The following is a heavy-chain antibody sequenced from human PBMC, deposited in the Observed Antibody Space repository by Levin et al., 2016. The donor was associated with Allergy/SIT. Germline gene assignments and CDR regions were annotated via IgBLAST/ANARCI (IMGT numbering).Heavy chain of an antibody. D-gene: IGHD3/OR15-3a*01. V-gene: IGHV1-46*03. CDR2: ISPFDDST. CDR1: GYIFTTYF. CDR3: VRADGQYFDS. Sequence: ASVKVSCKASGYIFTTYFMHWVRQAPGQGLEWMGIISPFDDSTTYAQKFQGRLTMTRDTSTTTVHMELSSLRSEDTALYYCVRADGQYFDSWGQGTLVTVSS. J-gene: IGHJ4*02.